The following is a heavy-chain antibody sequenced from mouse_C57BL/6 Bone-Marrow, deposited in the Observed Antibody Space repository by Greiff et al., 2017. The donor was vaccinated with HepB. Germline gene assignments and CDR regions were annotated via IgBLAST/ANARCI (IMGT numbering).Heavy chain of an antibody. V-gene: IGHV10-1*01. J-gene: IGHJ3*01. CDR2: IRSKSNNYAT. CDR1: GFSFNTYA. Sequence: EVQLVESGGGLVQPKGSLKLSCAASGFSFNTYAMNWVRQAPGKGLEWVARIRSKSNNYATYYADSVKDRFTISRDDSESMLYLQMNNLKTEDTAMYYCVRRDGSSPFAYWGQGTLVTVSA. D-gene: IGHD1-1*01. CDR3: VRRDGSSPFAY.